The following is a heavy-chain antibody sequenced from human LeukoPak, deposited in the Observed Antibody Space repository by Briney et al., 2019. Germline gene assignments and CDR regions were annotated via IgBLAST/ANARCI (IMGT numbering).Heavy chain of an antibody. CDR3: AKAFRGSYASLGSSFDI. D-gene: IGHD1-26*01. Sequence: GGSLRLSCAASGFTFSSYAMSWVRQAPGKGLEWVSAISGSGGSTYYADSVKGRFTISRDNSKNTLYLQMNSLRAEDTAVYYCAKAFRGSYASLGSSFDIWGQGTMVTVSS. CDR2: ISGSGGST. J-gene: IGHJ3*02. CDR1: GFTFSSYA. V-gene: IGHV3-23*01.